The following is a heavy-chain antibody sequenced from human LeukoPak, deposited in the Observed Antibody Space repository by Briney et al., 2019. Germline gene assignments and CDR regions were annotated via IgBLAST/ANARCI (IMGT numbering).Heavy chain of an antibody. V-gene: IGHV1-46*01. J-gene: IGHJ4*02. CDR3: ARRGIPGSLDY. D-gene: IGHD1-26*01. Sequence: ASVKVSCKASGYTFINYYMQWVRQAPGQGLEWMGIINPRGGSTSYAQKFQGRVTITADKSTSTAYMELSSLRSEDTAVYYCARRGIPGSLDYWGQGTLVTVSS. CDR2: INPRGGST. CDR1: GYTFINYY.